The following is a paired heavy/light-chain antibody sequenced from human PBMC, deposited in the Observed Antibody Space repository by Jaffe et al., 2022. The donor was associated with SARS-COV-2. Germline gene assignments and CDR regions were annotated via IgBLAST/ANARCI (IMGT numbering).Heavy chain of an antibody. CDR1: GFTFSSYV. CDR3: VKLEYSSSFAFDY. CDR2: ITSGGIST. D-gene: IGHD6-6*01. Sequence: EVQLLESGGGLVQPGGSLRLSCAASGFTFSSYVMNWVRQAPGKGLEWVSSITSGGISTYHADSVKGRFTISRDNSKNTLYLQMNSLRAEDTAVYFCVKLEYSSSFAFDYWGQGTLVTVSS. J-gene: IGHJ4*02. V-gene: IGHV3-23*01.
Light chain of an antibody. CDR3: QTWGTGKGV. CDR1: SGHSSYA. Sequence: QLVLTQSPSASASLGASVKLTCTLSSGHSSYAIAWHQQQPEKGPRFLMKVNSDDSHSKGDGIPDRFSGSSSGAERYLTISSLQSEDEADYYCQTWGTGKGVFGGGTKLTVL. V-gene: IGLV4-69*01. J-gene: IGLJ3*02. CDR2: VNSDDSH.